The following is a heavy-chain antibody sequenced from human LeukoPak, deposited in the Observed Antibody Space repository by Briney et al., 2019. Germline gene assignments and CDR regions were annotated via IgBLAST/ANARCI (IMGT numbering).Heavy chain of an antibody. J-gene: IGHJ6*03. CDR3: ARDHGSSWGDYMDV. D-gene: IGHD3-16*01. V-gene: IGHV3-21*01. CDR1: GFTFSSYS. Sequence: GGSLRLSCAASGFTFSSYSMNWVRQAPGKGLEWVSSISSSSSYIYYADSVKGRFTISRDNAKNSLYLQMNSLRAEDTAVYYCARDHGSSWGDYMDVWGKGTTVTVSS. CDR2: ISSSSSYI.